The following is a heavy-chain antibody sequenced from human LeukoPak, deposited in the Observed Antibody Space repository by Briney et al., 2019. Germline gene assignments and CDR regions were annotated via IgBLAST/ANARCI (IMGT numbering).Heavy chain of an antibody. D-gene: IGHD3-3*01. CDR3: ARGKGGDFWSGPRDGMDV. CDR1: GYTFTGYY. J-gene: IGHJ6*02. Sequence: ASVKVSCKASGYTFTGYYMHWVRQAPGQGLEWMGWINPNSGRPNYAQKFQGRVTMTTDTSTSTAYMELRSLRSDDTAGYYCARGKGGDFWSGPRDGMDVWGQGTTVTVSS. V-gene: IGHV1-2*02. CDR2: INPNSGRP.